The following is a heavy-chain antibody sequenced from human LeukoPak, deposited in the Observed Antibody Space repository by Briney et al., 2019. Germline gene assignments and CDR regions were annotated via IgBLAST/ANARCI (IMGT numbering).Heavy chain of an antibody. Sequence: GGSLRLSCAASGFTFSSYWISWVRQAPGKGLEWVANIRQDGSVQNYVDSVMGRFTISRDNPKNSVYLQMSSLRAEDTAVYYCLVTTRSRGFDYWGQGTLVTVSS. V-gene: IGHV3-7*01. CDR1: GFTFSSYW. D-gene: IGHD1/OR15-1a*01. CDR3: LVTTRSRGFDY. CDR2: IRQDGSVQ. J-gene: IGHJ4*02.